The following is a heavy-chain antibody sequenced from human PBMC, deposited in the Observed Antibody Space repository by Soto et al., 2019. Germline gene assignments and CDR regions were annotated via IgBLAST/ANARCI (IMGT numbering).Heavy chain of an antibody. CDR1: GFTFSSYG. V-gene: IGHV3-33*01. CDR2: IWYDGSNK. J-gene: IGHJ4*02. CDR3: ARDNMHYSSGWYGWWADY. D-gene: IGHD6-19*01. Sequence: GGSLRLSCAASGFTFSSYGMHWVRQAPGKGLEWVAVIWYDGSNKYYADSVKGRFTISRDNSKNTLYLQMNSLRAEDTAVYYCARDNMHYSSGWYGWWADYWGQGTLVTVSS.